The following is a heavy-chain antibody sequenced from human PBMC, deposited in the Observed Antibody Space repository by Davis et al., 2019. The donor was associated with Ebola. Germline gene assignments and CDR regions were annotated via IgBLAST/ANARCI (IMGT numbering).Heavy chain of an antibody. Sequence: PSETLSLTCTVSEGSISGYYWTWVRQPAGKRLEWIGRIYTTGSTDYNPSLKSRVAMSVDTSKNQFSLKLSSVTAADTAVYYCAREGSYSDSSGHYTTPLDSWGQGTLVTVSS. CDR2: IYTTGST. CDR3: AREGSYSDSSGHYTTPLDS. V-gene: IGHV4-4*07. CDR1: EGSISGYY. J-gene: IGHJ4*02. D-gene: IGHD3-22*01.